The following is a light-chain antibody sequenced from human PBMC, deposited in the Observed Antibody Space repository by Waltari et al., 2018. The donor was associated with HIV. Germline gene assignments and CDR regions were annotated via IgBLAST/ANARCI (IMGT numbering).Light chain of an antibody. J-gene: IGKJ5*01. CDR2: DAS. CDR1: QSVSSY. CDR3: QQRLTWPPIT. Sequence: EVVLTQSPATLSLSPGERATLSCRASQSVSSYLRWYQQKPGQAPRLLIYDASNRATGIPARFSGSGSGTDFTLTISSLEPEDFAVYYCQQRLTWPPITFGQGTRLEIK. V-gene: IGKV3-11*01.